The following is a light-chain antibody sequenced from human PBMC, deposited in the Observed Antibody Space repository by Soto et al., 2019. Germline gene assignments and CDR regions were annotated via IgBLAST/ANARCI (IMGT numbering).Light chain of an antibody. CDR1: QSVVYTSSNKNF. J-gene: IGKJ4*01. CDR3: QQYYSTPPT. CDR2: WAS. Sequence: DIVMTQSPDSLAVSLGERATINCKSSQSVVYTSSNKNFLAWYQQKPGQPPKLLIYWASTWESGVPDRFSGSGSGTDFTLTISSLQAEDVAVYYCQQYYSTPPTFGGGTKVEIK. V-gene: IGKV4-1*01.